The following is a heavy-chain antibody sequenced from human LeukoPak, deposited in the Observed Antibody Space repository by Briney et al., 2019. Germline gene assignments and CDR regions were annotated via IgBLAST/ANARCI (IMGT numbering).Heavy chain of an antibody. CDR2: INPSGGST. D-gene: IGHD5-18*01. V-gene: IGHV1-46*01. CDR1: GYTFTSYY. J-gene: IGHJ6*03. CDR3: AREASSMVTNYYYYYYMDV. Sequence: ASVKVSCKASGYTFTSYYMHWVRQAPGQGLEWMGIINPSGGSTSYAQKFQGRVTMTRDTSTSTVYMELSSLRSEDTAVYYYAREASSMVTNYYYYYYMDVWGKGTTVTISS.